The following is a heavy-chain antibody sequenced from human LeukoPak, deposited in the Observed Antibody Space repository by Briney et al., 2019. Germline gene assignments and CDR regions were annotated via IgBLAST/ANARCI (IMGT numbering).Heavy chain of an antibody. V-gene: IGHV1-24*01. J-gene: IGHJ5*02. CDR2: FDPEDGET. CDR1: GYTLTELS. Sequence: VASVNVSCKVSGYTLTELSMHWVRQAPGKGLEWMGGFDPEDGETIYAQKFQGRVTMTEDTSTSTAYMELRSLRSDDTAVYYCARDRVPIAAAVFMRYHNWFDPWGQGTLVTVSS. CDR3: ARDRVPIAAAVFMRYHNWFDP. D-gene: IGHD6-13*01.